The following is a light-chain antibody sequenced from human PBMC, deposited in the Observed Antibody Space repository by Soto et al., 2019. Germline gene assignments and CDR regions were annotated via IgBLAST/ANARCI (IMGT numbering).Light chain of an antibody. CDR1: QSLVYSDGNTY. J-gene: IGKJ4*01. Sequence: DVVMTQSPLSLPVTLGQPASISCRSSQSLVYSDGNTYMNWFQQWPGQSPRRLIYKVCNRGSGGPGRFSGSESRSDFTLKSSGVEAEDAGGYYWKEDTHWPPTFGGGTKVQIK. V-gene: IGKV2-30*01. CDR3: KEDTHWPPT. CDR2: KVC.